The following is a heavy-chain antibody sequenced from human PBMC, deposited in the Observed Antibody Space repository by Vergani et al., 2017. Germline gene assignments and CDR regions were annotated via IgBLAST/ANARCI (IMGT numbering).Heavy chain of an antibody. J-gene: IGHJ6*03. Sequence: QVQLQQWGAGLLKPSETLSLTCAVYSGSFSGYYWSWVRQRPGMGLDWIGYIYYSGTTYYNPSLESRVTISLDTSENHLSLKLTSVTAADTAVYYCARQKDYYMDVWGKGATVTVS. CDR3: ARQKDYYMDV. V-gene: IGHV4-34*01. CDR2: IYYSGTT. CDR1: SGSFSGYY.